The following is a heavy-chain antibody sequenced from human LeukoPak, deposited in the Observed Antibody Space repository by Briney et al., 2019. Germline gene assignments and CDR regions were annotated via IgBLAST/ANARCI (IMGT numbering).Heavy chain of an antibody. D-gene: IGHD3-22*01. V-gene: IGHV4-59*01. CDR1: GGSISNYY. CDR3: ARGEDSSGYPEYFQH. J-gene: IGHJ1*01. CDR2: IYYSGST. Sequence: PSETLSLTCTVSGGSISNYYWNWIRQPPGKGLEWIGYIYYSGSTNYNPSLKSRVTISVDTSKNQFSLKLSSVTAADTAMYYCARGEDSSGYPEYFQHWGQGTLVTVSS.